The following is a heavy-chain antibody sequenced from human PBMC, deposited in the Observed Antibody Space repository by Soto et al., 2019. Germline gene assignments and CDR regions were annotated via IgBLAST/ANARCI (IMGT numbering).Heavy chain of an antibody. CDR3: ARGLYSSSSSPDY. D-gene: IGHD6-6*01. J-gene: IGHJ4*02. CDR2: IIPILGIA. Sequence: GASVKVSCKASGGTFSSYTISWVRQAPGQGLEWMGRIIPILGIANYAQKFQGRVTITADKSTSTAYMELSSLRSEDTAVYYCARGLYSSSSSPDYWGQGTLVTVSS. CDR1: GGTFSSYT. V-gene: IGHV1-69*02.